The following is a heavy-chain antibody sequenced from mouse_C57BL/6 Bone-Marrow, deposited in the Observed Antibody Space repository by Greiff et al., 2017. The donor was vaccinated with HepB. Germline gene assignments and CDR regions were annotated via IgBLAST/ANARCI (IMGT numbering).Heavy chain of an antibody. CDR3: ARVDGYPWYFDV. J-gene: IGHJ1*03. Sequence: ESGPGLVKPSQSLSLTCSVTGYSNTSGYYWNWIRQFPGNKLEWMGYISYDGSNNYNPSLKNRISITRDTSKNQFFLKLNSVTTEDTATYYCARVDGYPWYFDVWGTGTTVTVSS. D-gene: IGHD2-3*01. CDR1: GYSNTSGYY. V-gene: IGHV3-6*01. CDR2: ISYDGSN.